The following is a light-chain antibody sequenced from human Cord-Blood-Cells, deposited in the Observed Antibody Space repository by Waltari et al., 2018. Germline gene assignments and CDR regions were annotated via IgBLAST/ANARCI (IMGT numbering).Light chain of an antibody. J-gene: IGKJ2*01. CDR1: QSVLYSSNNKNY. Sequence: DIVMTQSPDSLAVSLAERATIYCKSSQSVLYSSNNKNYLAWYQQKPGQPPKLLIYWASTRESGVPDRFSGSGSGTDFTLTISSLQAEDVAVYYCQQYYSTPYTFGQGTKLEIK. CDR2: WAS. CDR3: QQYYSTPYT. V-gene: IGKV4-1*01.